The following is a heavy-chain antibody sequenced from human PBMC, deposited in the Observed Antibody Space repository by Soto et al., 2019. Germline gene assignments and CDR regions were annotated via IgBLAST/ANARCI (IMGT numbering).Heavy chain of an antibody. V-gene: IGHV5-51*01. J-gene: IGHJ4*02. CDR3: ARQGYQGCSGGSCYSGLFFDY. CDR1: GYSFTSYW. CDR2: IYPGDSDS. D-gene: IGHD2-15*01. Sequence: PGESLKISCKGSGYSFTSYWIGWVRQMPGKGLEWMGIIYPGDSDSRYSPSFQGQVSISVDKSISTAYLQWSSLKASDTAMYYCARQGYQGCSGGSCYSGLFFDYWGQGTLVTVSS.